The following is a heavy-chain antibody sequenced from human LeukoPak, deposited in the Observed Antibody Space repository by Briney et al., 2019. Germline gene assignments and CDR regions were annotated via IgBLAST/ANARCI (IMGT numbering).Heavy chain of an antibody. CDR1: GGTFSSYA. CDR2: IIPIFGIA. CDR3: ASDIVVVPAAMGYYGMDV. Sequence: GASVKVSCKASGGTFSSYAISWARQAPGQGLEWMGRIIPIFGIANYAQKFQGRVTITADKSTSTAYMELSSLRSEDTAVYYCASDIVVVPAAMGYYGMDVWGQGTTVTVSS. V-gene: IGHV1-69*04. J-gene: IGHJ6*02. D-gene: IGHD2-2*01.